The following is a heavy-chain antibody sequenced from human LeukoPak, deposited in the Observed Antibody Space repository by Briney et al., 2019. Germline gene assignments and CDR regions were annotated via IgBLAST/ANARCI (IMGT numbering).Heavy chain of an antibody. Sequence: GGSLRLSCAASGFTVSSNYMSWVRQAPGKGLEWVSVIYSGGSTYYADSVKSRFTISRDNSKNTLYLQMNSLRAEDTAVYYCARPSEDYYDSSGLDYWGQGTLVTVSS. CDR3: ARPSEDYYDSSGLDY. J-gene: IGHJ4*02. V-gene: IGHV3-53*01. CDR1: GFTVSSNY. D-gene: IGHD3-22*01. CDR2: IYSGGST.